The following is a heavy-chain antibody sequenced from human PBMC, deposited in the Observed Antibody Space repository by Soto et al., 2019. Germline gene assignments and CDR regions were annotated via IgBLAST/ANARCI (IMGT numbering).Heavy chain of an antibody. D-gene: IGHD3-16*02. V-gene: IGHV1-18*04. CDR1: GYTFTSYG. J-gene: IGHJ4*02. CDR2: ISAYNGNT. CDR3: ARANTYYDYVWGSYRYGGPPGQDY. Sequence: ASVKVSCKASGYTFTSYGISWVRQAPGQGLEWMGWISAYNGNTNYAQKLQGRVTMTTDTSTSTAYMELRSLRSDDAAVYYCARANTYYDYVWGSYRYGGPPGQDYWGQGTLVTVSS.